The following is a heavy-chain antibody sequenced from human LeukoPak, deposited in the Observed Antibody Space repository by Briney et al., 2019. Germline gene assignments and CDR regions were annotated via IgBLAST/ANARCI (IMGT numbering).Heavy chain of an antibody. CDR2: IFIGGST. Sequence: GGSLRLSCVASGFTVSNNYMMWVRQAPGKGLEWVSVIFIGGSTFYADSVKGRFTISRDNSKNTLYLQMNSLRVEDTAVYYCAKDRDQRTQFYYYYYGMDVWGQGTTVTVSS. CDR1: GFTVSNNY. CDR3: AKDRDQRTQFYYYYYGMDV. D-gene: IGHD2-2*01. J-gene: IGHJ6*02. V-gene: IGHV3-53*01.